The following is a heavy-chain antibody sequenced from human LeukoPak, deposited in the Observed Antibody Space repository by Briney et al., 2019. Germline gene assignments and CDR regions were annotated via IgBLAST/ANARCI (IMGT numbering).Heavy chain of an antibody. J-gene: IGHJ4*02. CDR1: GFTFGDYA. Sequence: GGSLRLSCTASGFTFGDYAMSWVRQAPGKGLEWVGFIRSKAYGGTTEYAASVKGRFTISRDDSKSIAYLQMNSLKTEDTAVYYCTRREPRGGYWGQGTLVTVSS. D-gene: IGHD1-14*01. CDR2: IRSKAYGGTT. V-gene: IGHV3-49*04. CDR3: TRREPRGGY.